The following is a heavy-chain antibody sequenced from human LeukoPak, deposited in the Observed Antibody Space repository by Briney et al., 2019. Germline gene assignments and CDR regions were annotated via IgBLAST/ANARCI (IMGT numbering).Heavy chain of an antibody. CDR3: ARGEEWELLPRQSLFDY. CDR2: IYTSGST. D-gene: IGHD1-26*01. J-gene: IGHJ4*02. CDR1: GGSISSYY. V-gene: IGHV4-4*07. Sequence: SETLSLTCTVSGGSISSYYWSWIRQPAGKGLEWIGRIYTSGSTNYNPSLKSRVTISVDTSKNQFSLKLGSVTAADTAVYYCARGEEWELLPRQSLFDYWGQGTLVTVSS.